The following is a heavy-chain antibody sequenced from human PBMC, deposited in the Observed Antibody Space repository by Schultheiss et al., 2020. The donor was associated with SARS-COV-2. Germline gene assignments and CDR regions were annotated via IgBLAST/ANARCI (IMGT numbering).Heavy chain of an antibody. V-gene: IGHV3-13*04. D-gene: IGHD5-18*01. CDR2: IGTAGDT. CDR1: GFTFSDYY. J-gene: IGHJ4*02. Sequence: GGSLRLSCAASGFTFSDYYMSWIRQATGKGLEWVSAIGTAGDTFYPGSVKGRFTISRENAKNSLYLQMNSLRAGDTAVYYCARGYGLNFDYWGQGTLVTVSS. CDR3: ARGYGLNFDY.